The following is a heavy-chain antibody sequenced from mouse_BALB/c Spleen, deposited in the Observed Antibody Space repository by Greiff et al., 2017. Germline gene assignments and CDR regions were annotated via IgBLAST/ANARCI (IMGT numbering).Heavy chain of an antibody. D-gene: IGHD1-2*01. CDR1: GYTFTSYW. CDR3: AREYGYRAMDY. J-gene: IGHJ4*01. V-gene: IGHV1S81*02. Sequence: QVQLQQPGAELVKPGASVKLSCKASGYTFTSYWMHWVKQRPGQGLEWIGEINPSNGRTNYNEKFKNKATLTVDKSSSTAYMQLSSLTTEDSAVYYCAREYGYRAMDYWGQGTSVTVSS. CDR2: INPSNGRT.